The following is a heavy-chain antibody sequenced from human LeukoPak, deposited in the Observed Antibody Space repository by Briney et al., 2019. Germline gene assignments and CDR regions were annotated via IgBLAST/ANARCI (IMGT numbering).Heavy chain of an antibody. CDR2: INHSGST. CDR3: ARIRRYSSGWYQNFDY. D-gene: IGHD6-19*01. Sequence: TGGSLRLSCAASGFTFSSYAMSWIRQPPGKGLEWIGEINHSGSTNYNPSLKSRVTISVDTSKNQFSLKLSSVTAADTAVYYCARIRRYSSGWYQNFDYWGQGTLVTVSS. V-gene: IGHV4-34*01. CDR1: GFTFSSYA. J-gene: IGHJ4*02.